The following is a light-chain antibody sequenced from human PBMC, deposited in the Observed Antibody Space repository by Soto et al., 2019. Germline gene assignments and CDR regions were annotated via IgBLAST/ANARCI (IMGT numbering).Light chain of an antibody. J-gene: IGKJ1*01. CDR2: KAS. Sequence: TQSPATLSLSPGERATLSCRASQSISNWLAWHQQKPGKVPKILIYKASSLESGVPSRFSGSGSGTDFTLTISRLEPEDSAVYYCQQYGSSPTWTFGQGTKVDIK. CDR3: QQYGSSPTWT. V-gene: IGKV1-5*03. CDR1: QSISNW.